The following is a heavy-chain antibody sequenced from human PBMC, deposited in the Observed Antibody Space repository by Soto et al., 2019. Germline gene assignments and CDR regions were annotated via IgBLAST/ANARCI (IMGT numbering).Heavy chain of an antibody. CDR3: FSFGAAAGTKGSGGYYYGMDV. CDR2: ISDDGSNK. CDR1: GFTFSSYG. Sequence: QVQLLESGGGVVQPGRSLRLSCAASGFTFSSYGMHWVRQAPGKGLEWVAVISDDGSNKYYADSVKGRFTISRDNSKNTLYLQMNSLSAEETAVYYCFSFGAAAGTKGSGGYYYGMDVWGQGTTVTVSS. J-gene: IGHJ6*02. V-gene: IGHV3-30*03. D-gene: IGHD6-13*01.